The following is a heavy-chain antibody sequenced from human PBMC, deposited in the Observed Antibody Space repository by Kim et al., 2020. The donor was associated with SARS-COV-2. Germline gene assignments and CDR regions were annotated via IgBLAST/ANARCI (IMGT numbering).Heavy chain of an antibody. J-gene: IGHJ4*02. Sequence: YYADSVKGRFTISRDNSKNTLYLQMNSLRAEDTAVYYCAKSKRWLAGTDYWGQGTLVTVSS. V-gene: IGHV3-30*02. D-gene: IGHD6-19*01. CDR3: AKSKRWLAGTDY.